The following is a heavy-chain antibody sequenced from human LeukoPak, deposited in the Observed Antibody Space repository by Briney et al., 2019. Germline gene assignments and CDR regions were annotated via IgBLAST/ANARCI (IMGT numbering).Heavy chain of an antibody. CDR1: GITFSSYS. CDR2: ISSSSSYI. D-gene: IGHD4-17*01. V-gene: IGHV3-21*01. CDR3: ASLAVTTPLFDY. J-gene: IGHJ4*02. Sequence: GGSLRLSCAASGITFSSYSMNWVRQAPGKGLEWVSSISSSSSYIYYADSVKGRFTISRDNAKNSLYLQMNSLRAEDTAVYYCASLAVTTPLFDYWGQGTLVTVSS.